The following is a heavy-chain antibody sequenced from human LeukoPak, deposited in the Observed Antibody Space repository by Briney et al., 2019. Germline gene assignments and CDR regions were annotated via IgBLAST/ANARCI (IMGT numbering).Heavy chain of an antibody. CDR3: ARTDQYCSGGSCYAVY. CDR1: GYSFTSYW. V-gene: IGHV5-51*01. CDR2: IYPGDSDT. J-gene: IGHJ4*02. D-gene: IGHD2-15*01. Sequence: GESLKISCKGSGYSFTSYWIGWVRQMPGKGLEWMGIIYPGDSDTTYSPSLQGQVTISADKSINTAYLQWSSLKASDTAMYYCARTDQYCSGGSCYAVYWGQGTLVTVSS.